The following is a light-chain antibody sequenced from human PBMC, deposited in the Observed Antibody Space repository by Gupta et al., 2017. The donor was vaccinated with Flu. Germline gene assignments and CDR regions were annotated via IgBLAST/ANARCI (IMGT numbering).Light chain of an antibody. J-gene: IGLJ2*01. CDR2: KDT. V-gene: IGLV3-25*02. Sequence: SFDLTQPPSVSVSPGQTARITCSGDVLTKQYTSWYKQRPGQDPIVLIYKDTQRPTGIPERFSGSSSGTRATLTISGGQAEDAADYYGQSADNTHVVFGGGTRLTVL. CDR3: QSADNTHVV. CDR1: VLTKQY.